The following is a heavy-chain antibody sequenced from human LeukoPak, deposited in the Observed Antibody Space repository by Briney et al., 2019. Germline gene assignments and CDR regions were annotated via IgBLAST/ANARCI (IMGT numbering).Heavy chain of an antibody. Sequence: GASVKVSCKASGYTFASYGISWVRQAPGQGLEWMGWISAYNGNTNYAQKLQGRVTMTTDTSTSTAYMELRSLRSDDTAVYYCARGATTRIAAAGTSPADYWGQGTLVTVSS. CDR2: ISAYNGNT. D-gene: IGHD6-13*01. J-gene: IGHJ4*02. CDR1: GYTFASYG. V-gene: IGHV1-18*01. CDR3: ARGATTRIAAAGTSPADY.